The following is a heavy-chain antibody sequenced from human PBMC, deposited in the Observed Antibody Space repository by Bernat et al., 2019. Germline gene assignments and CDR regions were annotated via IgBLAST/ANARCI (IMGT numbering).Heavy chain of an antibody. CDR1: GFTFSSYS. CDR2: ISSSSSTI. V-gene: IGHV3-48*02. J-gene: IGHJ4*02. D-gene: IGHD3-16*01. CDR3: ARDPTKGYVDNLDY. Sequence: EVQLVESGGGLVQPGGSLRLSCAASGFTFSSYSMNWVRQAPGKGLEWVSYISSSSSTIYYADSVKGQFTISRDNAKNSLYLQMNSLRDEDTAVYYCARDPTKGYVDNLDYWGQGTLVTVSS.